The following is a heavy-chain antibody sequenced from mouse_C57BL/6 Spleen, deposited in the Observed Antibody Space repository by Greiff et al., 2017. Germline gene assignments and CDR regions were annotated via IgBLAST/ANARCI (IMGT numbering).Heavy chain of an antibody. CDR2: ISSGGDYI. Sequence: EVMLVESGEGLVKPGGSLKLSCAASGFTFSSYAMSWVRQTPEKRLEWVAYISSGGDYIYYADTVKGRFTISRDNARNTLYLQMSSLKSEDTAMYYCTRGDYYGSSEDWYFDVWGTGTTVTVSS. V-gene: IGHV5-9-1*02. D-gene: IGHD1-1*01. CDR3: TRGDYYGSSEDWYFDV. CDR1: GFTFSSYA. J-gene: IGHJ1*03.